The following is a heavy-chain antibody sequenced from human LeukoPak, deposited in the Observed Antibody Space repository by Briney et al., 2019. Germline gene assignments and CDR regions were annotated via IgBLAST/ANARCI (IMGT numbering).Heavy chain of an antibody. D-gene: IGHD6-13*01. Sequence: PGGSLRLSCAASGFTFSGSAMHWVRQASGKGLEWVGRIRSKANSYATAYAASVKGRFTISRDDSKNTVYLQMNSLRAEDTAVYYCAKTLGYSSSWDPGWVGAFDIWGQGTMVTVSS. CDR3: AKTLGYSSSWDPGWVGAFDI. CDR2: IRSKANSYAT. CDR1: GFTFSGSA. V-gene: IGHV3-73*01. J-gene: IGHJ3*02.